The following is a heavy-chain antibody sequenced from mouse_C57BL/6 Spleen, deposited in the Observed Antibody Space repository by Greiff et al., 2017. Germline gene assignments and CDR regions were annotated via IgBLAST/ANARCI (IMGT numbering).Heavy chain of an antibody. CDR1: GYTFTSYW. CDR2: IHPNSGST. J-gene: IGHJ1*03. Sequence: QVHVKQPGAELVKPGASVKLSCKASGYTFTSYWMHWVKQRPGQGLEWIGMIHPNSGSTNYNEKFKSKATLTVDKSSSTAYMQLSSLTSEDSAVYYCARGAYGNFLYFDDWGTGTTVTVSS. D-gene: IGHD2-1*01. CDR3: ARGAYGNFLYFDD. V-gene: IGHV1-64*01.